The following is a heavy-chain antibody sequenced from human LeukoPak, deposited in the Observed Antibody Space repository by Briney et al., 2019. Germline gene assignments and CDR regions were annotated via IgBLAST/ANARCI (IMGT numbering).Heavy chain of an antibody. Sequence: ASVKVSCKVSGYTLTELSMHWVRQAPGKGLEWMGGFDPEDGETIYAQKFQGRVTMTEDTSTDTAYMELGSLRSEDTAVYYCATGPPQADYYDSSGYYGYWGQGTLVTVSS. CDR3: ATGPPQADYYDSSGYYGY. J-gene: IGHJ4*02. V-gene: IGHV1-24*01. D-gene: IGHD3-22*01. CDR2: FDPEDGET. CDR1: GYTLTELS.